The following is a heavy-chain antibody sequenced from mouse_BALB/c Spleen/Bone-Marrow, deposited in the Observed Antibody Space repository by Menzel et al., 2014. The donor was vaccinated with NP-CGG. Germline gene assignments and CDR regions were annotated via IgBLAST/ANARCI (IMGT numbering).Heavy chain of an antibody. J-gene: IGHJ3*01. CDR3: ARHAYYDQTEVSFVY. CDR2: ISGGGSYT. CDR1: GFSFNSYG. D-gene: IGHD2-4*01. Sequence: EVKLVESGGGLVKSGGSLKLSCAASGFSFNSYGMSWVRQTPEKRLEWVATISGGGSYTFYPDSVKGRFTISRDNAKSNLCLQLSSLRSEDTALYYCARHAYYDQTEVSFVYWGQGTLVTVSA. V-gene: IGHV5-9-2*01.